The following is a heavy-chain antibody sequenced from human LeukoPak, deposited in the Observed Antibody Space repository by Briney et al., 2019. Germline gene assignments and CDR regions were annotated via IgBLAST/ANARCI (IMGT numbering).Heavy chain of an antibody. CDR3: AKGLYKVIYYGMDV. D-gene: IGHD1-1*01. V-gene: IGHV3-23*01. CDR1: GFTFSSYA. Sequence: GGSLRLSCAASGFTFSSYAMSWVRQAPGKGLEWVSTISGSGGSTFYADSVKGRFTISRDNSKNTLCLQMNSLRAEDTAVYYCAKGLYKVIYYGMDVWGQGTTVTVSS. CDR2: ISGSGGST. J-gene: IGHJ6*02.